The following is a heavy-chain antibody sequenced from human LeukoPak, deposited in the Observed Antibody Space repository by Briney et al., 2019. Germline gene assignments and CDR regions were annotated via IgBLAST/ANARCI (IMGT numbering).Heavy chain of an antibody. V-gene: IGHV4-59*01. CDR2: IYYSGST. CDR1: GGSISSYY. Sequence: SETLSLTCTVSGGSISSYYWSWIRQPPGKGLEWIGYIYYSGSTNYNPSLKSRVTISVDTSKNQFSLKLSSVTAADTAVYYCARGDPVRGWFDPWGQGTLVTVSS. J-gene: IGHJ5*02. D-gene: IGHD2-2*01. CDR3: ARGDPVRGWFDP.